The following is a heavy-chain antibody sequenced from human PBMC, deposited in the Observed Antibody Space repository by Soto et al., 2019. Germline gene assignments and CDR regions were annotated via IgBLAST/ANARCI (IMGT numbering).Heavy chain of an antibody. D-gene: IGHD1-26*01. J-gene: IGHJ4*02. CDR1: GGSVSSGSYY. CDR2: IYYSGST. Sequence: QVQLQESGPGLVKPSETLSLTCTVSGGSVSSGSYYWSWIRQPPGKGLEWIGYIYYSGSTNYNPSRKSRVTISVDTSKNQFSLKLSSVTAADTAVYYCARVSKWELRPYYFDYWGQGTLVTVSS. V-gene: IGHV4-61*01. CDR3: ARVSKWELRPYYFDY.